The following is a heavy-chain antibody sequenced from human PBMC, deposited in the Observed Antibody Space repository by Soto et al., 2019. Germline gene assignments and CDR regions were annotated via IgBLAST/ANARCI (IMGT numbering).Heavy chain of an antibody. D-gene: IGHD2-2*01. CDR3: AREGQLQEGY. Sequence: VRQAPGQGLEWMGGIIPIFGTANYAQKFQGRVTITADESTSTAYMELSSLRSEDTAVYYCAREGQLQEGYWGQGTLVNVSS. CDR2: IIPIFGTA. V-gene: IGHV1-69*01. J-gene: IGHJ4*02.